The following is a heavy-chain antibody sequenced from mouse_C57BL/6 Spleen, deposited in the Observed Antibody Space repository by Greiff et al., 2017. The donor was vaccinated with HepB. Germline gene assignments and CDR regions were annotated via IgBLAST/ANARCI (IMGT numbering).Heavy chain of an antibody. CDR2: INPGSGGT. CDR3: AGGGTMVTTGFAY. J-gene: IGHJ3*01. Sequence: QVQLQQSGAELVRPGTSVKVSCKASGYAFTNYLIEWVKQRPGQGLEWIGVINPGSGGTNYNEKFKGKATLTADKSSSTAYMQLSSLTSEDSAVYFCAGGGTMVTTGFAYWGQGTLVTFSA. CDR1: GYAFTNYL. D-gene: IGHD2-2*01. V-gene: IGHV1-54*01.